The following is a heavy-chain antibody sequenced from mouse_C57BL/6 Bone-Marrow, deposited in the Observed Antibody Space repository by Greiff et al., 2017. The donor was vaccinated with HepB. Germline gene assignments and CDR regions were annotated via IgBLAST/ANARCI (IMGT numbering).Heavy chain of an antibody. CDR3: AISFITTVVPFAY. D-gene: IGHD1-1*01. J-gene: IGHJ3*01. CDR1: GFNIKDYY. CDR2: IDPEDGET. Sequence: VQLKQSGAELVKPGASVKLSCTASGFNIKDYYMPWVKQRTEQGLEWIGRIDPEDGETKYAPKFQGKATITADTSSNTAYLQLSSLTSEDTAVYYCAISFITTVVPFAYWGQGTLVTVSA. V-gene: IGHV14-2*01.